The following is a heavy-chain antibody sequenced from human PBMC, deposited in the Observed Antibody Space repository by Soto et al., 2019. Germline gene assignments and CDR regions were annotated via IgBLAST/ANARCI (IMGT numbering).Heavy chain of an antibody. Sequence: QVQLVESGGGLVKPGGSLRLSCAASGFTFSDYQMSWIRQAPGKGREWVSYISSSGSIISYADSVRGRFTISRDNAKNSLYLQVNSLRAEDTAVYYCARDLGYYDSSGYFDYWGQGTLVTVSS. CDR2: ISSSGSII. J-gene: IGHJ4*02. V-gene: IGHV3-11*01. CDR3: ARDLGYYDSSGYFDY. D-gene: IGHD3-22*01. CDR1: GFTFSDYQ.